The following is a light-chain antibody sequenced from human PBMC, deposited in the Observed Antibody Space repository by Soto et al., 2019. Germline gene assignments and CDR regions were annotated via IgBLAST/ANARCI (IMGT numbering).Light chain of an antibody. CDR1: SSNIGSNY. J-gene: IGLJ2*01. V-gene: IGLV1-47*02. CDR3: AAWDDSLSAYVV. Sequence: QSVLTQPPSASGTPGQRVTISCSGSSSNIGSNYVYWYQQLPGTAPKLLIYSNNQRPSGVPDQFSGSKSGTSASLAISGLRSEDEADYYCAAWDDSLSAYVVFGGGTKVTVL. CDR2: SNN.